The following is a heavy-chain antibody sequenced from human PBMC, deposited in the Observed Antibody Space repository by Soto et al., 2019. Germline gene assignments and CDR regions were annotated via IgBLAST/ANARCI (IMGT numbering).Heavy chain of an antibody. CDR3: AIQVGIAVAGLNWFDP. D-gene: IGHD6-19*01. CDR1: GYSFTSYW. CDR2: IYPGDSDT. V-gene: IGHV5-51*01. J-gene: IGHJ5*02. Sequence: PGESLKISCKGSGYSFTSYWIGWVRQMPGKGLEWMGIIYPGDSDTRYSPSFQGQVTISADKSISTAYLQWSSLKASDTAMYYCAIQVGIAVAGLNWFDPWGQGTLVTVSS.